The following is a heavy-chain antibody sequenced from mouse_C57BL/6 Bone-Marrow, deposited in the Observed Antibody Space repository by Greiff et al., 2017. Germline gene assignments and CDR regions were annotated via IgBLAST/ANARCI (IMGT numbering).Heavy chain of an antibody. CDR1: GYTFTSYW. D-gene: IGHD2-3*01. CDR2: IHPNSGST. CDR3: AYDGYYVSFAY. V-gene: IGHV1-64*01. Sequence: QVQLQQPGAELVKPGASVKLSCKASGYTFTSYWMHWVKQRPGQGLEWIGMIHPNSGSTNYNEKFKSKATLTVDKSSSTAYMQLISLTSEDSAVYYCAYDGYYVSFAYWGQGTLVTVSA. J-gene: IGHJ3*01.